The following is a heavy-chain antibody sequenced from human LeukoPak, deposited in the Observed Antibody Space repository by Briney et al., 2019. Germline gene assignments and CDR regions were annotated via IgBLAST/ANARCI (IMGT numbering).Heavy chain of an antibody. V-gene: IGHV3-21*01. CDR2: ISSSGSYI. D-gene: IGHD3-22*01. CDR3: ARGAYYYDSSGYYD. J-gene: IGHJ4*02. Sequence: GGSLRLSCAASGFTFSSYSMNWVRQAPGKGLEWVSSISSSGSYIYYADSVKGRFTISRDNAKNSLYLQMSSLRAEDTAVYYCARGAYYYDSSGYYDWGQGTLVTVSS. CDR1: GFTFSSYS.